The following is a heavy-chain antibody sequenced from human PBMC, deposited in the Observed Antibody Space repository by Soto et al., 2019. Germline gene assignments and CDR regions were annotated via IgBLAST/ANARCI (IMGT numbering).Heavy chain of an antibody. CDR2: ISAYSGDT. V-gene: IGHV1-18*01. J-gene: IGHJ4*01. CDR3: ARSDRAYAGSAAY. D-gene: IGHD2-15*01. Sequence: ASVKVSCKSSGYAFTNYGITWVRQAPGQRLELMGWISAYSGDTNFAQKFRDRVTLTTDTSTSTAYMGLRSLRSDDTAVYYCARSDRAYAGSAAYWGHGTLVTVSS. CDR1: GYAFTNYG.